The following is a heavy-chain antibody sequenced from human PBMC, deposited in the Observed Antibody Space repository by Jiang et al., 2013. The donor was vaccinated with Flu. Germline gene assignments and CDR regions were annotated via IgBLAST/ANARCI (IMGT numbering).Heavy chain of an antibody. D-gene: IGHD2-2*01. CDR1: GYTFTSYA. CDR3: ARDLLWDIVVVPAAPGYYYYGMDV. V-gene: IGHV1-3*01. Sequence: GAEVKKPGASVKVSCKASGYTFTSYAMHWVRQAPGQRLEWMGWINAGNGNTKYSQKFQGRVTITRDTSASTAYMELSSLRSEDTAVYYCARDLLWDIVVVPAAPGYYYYGMDVWGKGTTVTVSS. J-gene: IGHJ6*04. CDR2: INAGNGNT.